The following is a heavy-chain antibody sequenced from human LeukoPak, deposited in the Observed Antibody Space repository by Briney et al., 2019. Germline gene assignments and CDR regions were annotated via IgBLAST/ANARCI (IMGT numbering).Heavy chain of an antibody. CDR2: IYYSGST. D-gene: IGHD3-10*01. Sequence: SETLSLTCTVWGDSLTGSHWICLRQPPGKGLEYIGYIYYSGSTNYNPSLKSRVTISVDTSKNQFSLKLTSVTAADTAVYYCAIARPISGRPNYFGSWGEGTLVTVSS. V-gene: IGHV4-59*01. J-gene: IGHJ4*02. CDR1: GDSLTGSH. CDR3: AIARPISGRPNYFGS.